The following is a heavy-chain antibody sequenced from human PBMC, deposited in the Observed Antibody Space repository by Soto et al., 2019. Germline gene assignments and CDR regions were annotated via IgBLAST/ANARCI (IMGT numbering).Heavy chain of an antibody. Sequence: GGSRRLSCGACEFSFSSYALDWVRKAPGKGLEWVSVISGSGDSTYFADSVKGRFTISRDNSKNTLYLQMNSLRDEDTAVYYCAKEHQSSSYYYFDSWGQGTLVTVSS. CDR1: EFSFSSYA. CDR2: ISGSGDST. D-gene: IGHD6-6*01. CDR3: AKEHQSSSYYYFDS. J-gene: IGHJ4*02. V-gene: IGHV3-23*01.